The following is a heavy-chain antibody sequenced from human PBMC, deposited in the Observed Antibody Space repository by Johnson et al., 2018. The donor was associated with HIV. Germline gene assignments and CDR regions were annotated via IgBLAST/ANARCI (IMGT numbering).Heavy chain of an antibody. Sequence: QVQLVESGGGLVQPGGSLRLSCAASGFTFSDYYMSWIRQAPGKGLEWVAVISYDGSNKYYTDSVKGRFTISRDNSKNTLYLQMNSLRVEDTAVYYCAKVYSVGATLLAAFDIWGLGTMVTVSS. D-gene: IGHD1-26*01. J-gene: IGHJ3*02. V-gene: IGHV3-30*18. CDR2: ISYDGSNK. CDR3: AKVYSVGATLLAAFDI. CDR1: GFTFSDYY.